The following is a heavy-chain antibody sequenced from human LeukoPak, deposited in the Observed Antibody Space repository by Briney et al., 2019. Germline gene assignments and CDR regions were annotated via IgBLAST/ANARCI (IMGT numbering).Heavy chain of an antibody. D-gene: IGHD2-15*01. CDR2: ISYDGSNK. Sequence: GGSLRLSCAASGFTFSSNAMHWVRQAPGKGLEWVAVISYDGSNKFYADSVKGRFTISRDNSKNTLYLQMNSLRAEDTAVYYCAKSPYGAGDIFDFWGQGTLVTVSS. V-gene: IGHV3-30-3*02. J-gene: IGHJ4*02. CDR3: AKSPYGAGDIFDF. CDR1: GFTFSSNA.